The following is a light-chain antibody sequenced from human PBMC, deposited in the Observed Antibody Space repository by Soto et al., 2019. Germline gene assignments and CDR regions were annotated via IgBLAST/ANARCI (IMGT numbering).Light chain of an antibody. CDR3: QQYNNWPPIT. Sequence: EIVMTQSPATLSVSPGERATLSCRASQSVRINLAWYQQKPGQAPRLLIYGASTRATGIPARFSVSGSGTEFTLNISNLQSEDFAVYYCQQYNNWPPITFGQGTRLEIK. CDR2: GAS. V-gene: IGKV3-15*01. CDR1: QSVRIN. J-gene: IGKJ5*01.